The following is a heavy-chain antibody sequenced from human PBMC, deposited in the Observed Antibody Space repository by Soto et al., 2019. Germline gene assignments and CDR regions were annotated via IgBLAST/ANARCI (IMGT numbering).Heavy chain of an antibody. V-gene: IGHV2-5*02. Sequence: QITLKESGPTLVKPTQTLTLTCTFSGFSLSTSGVGVGWIRQPPGKALEGLALIYWDDDKRYSPSLKSRLTLTKDTSKNQVVRTMTNMDPVDTATYYCAHISSEGILTGYPFAGIWGQGTMVTVSS. CDR2: IYWDDDK. CDR1: GFSLSTSGVG. CDR3: AHISSEGILTGYPFAGI. J-gene: IGHJ3*02. D-gene: IGHD3-9*01.